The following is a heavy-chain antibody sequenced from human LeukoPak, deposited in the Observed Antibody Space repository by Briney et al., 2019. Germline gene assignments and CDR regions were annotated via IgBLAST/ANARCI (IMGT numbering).Heavy chain of an antibody. V-gene: IGHV3-23*01. CDR2: SGSGGIST. Sequence: GSLRLSCAVSGFTYITYAMSWVRQAPGKGLEWVSASGSGGISTYYYADSVKGRFTISRDNSKNTLYLQMNSLRAEDTAVYYCARVVPAAFVIQHWGQGTLVTVSS. CDR3: ARVVPAAFVIQH. CDR1: GFTYITYA. D-gene: IGHD2-2*01. J-gene: IGHJ1*01.